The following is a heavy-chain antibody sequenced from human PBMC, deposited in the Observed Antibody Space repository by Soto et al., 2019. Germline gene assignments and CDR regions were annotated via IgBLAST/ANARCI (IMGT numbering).Heavy chain of an antibody. D-gene: IGHD2-2*01. J-gene: IGHJ4*02. V-gene: IGHV3-23*01. CDR1: GFTFSSYA. CDR3: AKDQQRCSSTSCSDAKGY. Sequence: EVQLLESGGGLVQPGGSLRLSCAASGFTFSSYAMSWVRQAPGKGLEWVSGISGSGGSTYYADSVKGRFTISRDKSKNTLYLQMNSLRAEDTAVYYCAKDQQRCSSTSCSDAKGYWGQGTLVTVSS. CDR2: ISGSGGST.